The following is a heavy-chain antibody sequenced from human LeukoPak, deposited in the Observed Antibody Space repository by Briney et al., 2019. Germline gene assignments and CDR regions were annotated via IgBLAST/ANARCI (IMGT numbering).Heavy chain of an antibody. D-gene: IGHD3-10*01. CDR1: GGSFSGYY. CDR3: ARERRRNYGSGSYFDY. V-gene: IGHV4-34*01. Sequence: SETLSRTCAGYGGSFSGYYWSWIRQPPGKGLEWIGEINHSGSTNYNPSLKSRVTISVETSKNQFSLKLSSVTAADTAVYYCARERRRNYGSGSYFDYWGQGTLVTVSS. CDR2: INHSGST. J-gene: IGHJ4*02.